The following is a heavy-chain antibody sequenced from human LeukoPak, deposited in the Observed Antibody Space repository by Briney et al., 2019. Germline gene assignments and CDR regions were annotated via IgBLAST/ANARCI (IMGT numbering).Heavy chain of an antibody. V-gene: IGHV3-15*01. D-gene: IGHD1-26*01. CDR1: GFTFSSYA. J-gene: IGHJ3*02. CDR3: TTDEMNPKIGIVGAIGSAFDI. Sequence: GGSLRLSCAASGFTFSSYAMTWVRQAPGKGLEWVGRIKSKTDGGTTDYAAPVKGRFTISRDDSKNTLYLQMNSLKTEDTAVYYCTTDEMNPKIGIVGAIGSAFDIWGQGTMVTVSS. CDR2: IKSKTDGGTT.